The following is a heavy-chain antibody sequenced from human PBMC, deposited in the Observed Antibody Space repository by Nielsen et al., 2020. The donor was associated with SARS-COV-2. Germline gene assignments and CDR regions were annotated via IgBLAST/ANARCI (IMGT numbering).Heavy chain of an antibody. CDR3: AMGRGVVPAGAEY. CDR1: GGTFSSYA. V-gene: IGHV1-69*05. Sequence: KISCEASGGTFSSYAISWVRQAPGQGLEWMGGIIPIFGTANYAQKFQGRVTMTSDTSTSTVYLELNSLRSEDTAVYYCAMGRGVVPAGAEYWGQGTLVTVSS. CDR2: IIPIFGTA. D-gene: IGHD2-2*01. J-gene: IGHJ4*02.